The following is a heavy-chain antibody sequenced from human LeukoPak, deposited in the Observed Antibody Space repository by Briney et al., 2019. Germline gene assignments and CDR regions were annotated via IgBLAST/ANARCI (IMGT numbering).Heavy chain of an antibody. D-gene: IGHD3-22*01. J-gene: IGHJ4*02. V-gene: IGHV3-53*01. CDR1: AFTVGSNY. CDR2: IYIGGST. CDR3: ARSTTYYYDSSGYCYSYPFDY. Sequence: GRCLRLAWAAAAFTVGSNYTSCVSHAAGDGLEWDSAIYIGGSTSYADSVKGRFTISRDNSKSTLYLQMNSLRAEDTAVYYRARSTTYYYDSSGYCYSYPFDYWGQGTLVTVSS.